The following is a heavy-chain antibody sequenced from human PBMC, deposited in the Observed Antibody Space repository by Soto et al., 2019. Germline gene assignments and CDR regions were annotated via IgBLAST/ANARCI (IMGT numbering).Heavy chain of an antibody. CDR2: INDSGNI. J-gene: IGHJ6*03. CDR3: ARGLILWVGELSRRGGYYYYMDV. CDR1: GGSFSGYQ. V-gene: IGHV4-34*01. D-gene: IGHD3-10*01. Sequence: QVQLQQWGAGLLKPSETLSLTCAVYGGSFSGYQWTWIRQTPGKGLEWIGEINDSGNINYNPSLKGRVTTLLDTPKTQSSLRLSSVTAADSAVYYCARGLILWVGELSRRGGYYYYMDVWGKGTTVTVSS.